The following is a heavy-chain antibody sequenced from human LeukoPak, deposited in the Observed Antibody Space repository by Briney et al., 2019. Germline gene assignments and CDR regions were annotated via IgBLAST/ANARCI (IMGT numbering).Heavy chain of an antibody. CDR1: GFTFISHW. D-gene: IGHD1-26*01. V-gene: IGHV3-7*01. J-gene: IGHJ6*03. CDR2: MKPDGSEI. CDR3: ARDPYSGAYGDTYYYFMDV. Sequence: GGSLRLSCAASGFTFISHWMSWVRQSPGRGLEWVANMKPDGSEIYYMESVKGRFTISRDNARNSLYLQMNSLTAEDTAVYYCARDPYSGAYGDTYYYFMDVWGKGTTVTISS.